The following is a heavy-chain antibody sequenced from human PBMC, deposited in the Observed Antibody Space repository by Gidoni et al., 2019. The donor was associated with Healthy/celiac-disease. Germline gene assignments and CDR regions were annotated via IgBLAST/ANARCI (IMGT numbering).Heavy chain of an antibody. D-gene: IGHD3-9*01. CDR3: ARFGLTGLNPFDY. Sequence: QVQLQQWGAGLLKPSETLSLTCAVYGGAFSGYYWGWLRQPPGKGLEWIGEINHSGSTNYNPSLKSRVTISVDTSKNQFSLKLSSVTAADTAVYYCARFGLTGLNPFDYWGQGTLVTVSS. CDR1: GGAFSGYY. J-gene: IGHJ4*02. CDR2: INHSGST. V-gene: IGHV4-34*01.